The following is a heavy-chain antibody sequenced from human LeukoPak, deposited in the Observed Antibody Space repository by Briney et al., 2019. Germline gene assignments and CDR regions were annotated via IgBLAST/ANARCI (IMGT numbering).Heavy chain of an antibody. D-gene: IGHD1-7*01. J-gene: IGHJ3*02. CDR2: MNPNSGNT. CDR3: ARVGTTHDAFDI. Sequence: ASVKVSCKASGYTFTSYDINWVRQATGQGLEWMGWMNPNSGNTGYAQKFQGRVTMTRNTSISTAYMELRSLRSEDTAVYYCARVGTTHDAFDIWGQGTMVTVPS. V-gene: IGHV1-8*01. CDR1: GYTFTSYD.